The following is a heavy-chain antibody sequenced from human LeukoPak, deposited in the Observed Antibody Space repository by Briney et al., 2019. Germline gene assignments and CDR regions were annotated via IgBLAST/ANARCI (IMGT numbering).Heavy chain of an antibody. CDR3: ASLRLVDY. Sequence: ASVKVSCKASGYTFTNYNMHWVRQAPGQGLEWMGWINPNSGDTSYAQKFQDRVTMTRDTSVTTADMELTRLTPDDTAVYYCASLRLVDYWGQGTLVTVSS. J-gene: IGHJ4*02. CDR2: INPNSGDT. V-gene: IGHV1-2*02. D-gene: IGHD6-19*01. CDR1: GYTFTNYN.